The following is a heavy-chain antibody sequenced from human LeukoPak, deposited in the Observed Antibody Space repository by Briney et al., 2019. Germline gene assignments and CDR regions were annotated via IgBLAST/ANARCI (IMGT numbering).Heavy chain of an antibody. V-gene: IGHV4-39*07. CDR3: ARDPYALAVAGFYNWFDP. CDR1: GGSISTSNYY. J-gene: IGHJ5*02. Sequence: SETLSLTCTVSGGSISTSNYYWGWIRQPPGKGLEWIGNIFYSGSTYYSPSLRSRVTISLDTSRNQFSLKLSSVTAADTAVYYCARDPYALAVAGFYNWFDPWGQGTLVTVSS. CDR2: IFYSGST. D-gene: IGHD6-19*01.